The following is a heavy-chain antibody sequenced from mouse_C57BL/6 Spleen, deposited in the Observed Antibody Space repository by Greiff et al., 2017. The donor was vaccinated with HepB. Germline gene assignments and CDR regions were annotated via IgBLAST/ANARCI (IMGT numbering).Heavy chain of an antibody. J-gene: IGHJ4*01. CDR1: GYAFSSSW. Sequence: VKLMESGPELVKPGASVKISCKASGYAFSSSWMNWVKQRPGKGLEWIGRIYPGDGDTNYNGKFKGKATLTADKSSSTAYMQLSSLTSEDSAVYFCARSDSSGPYYYAMDYWGQGTSVTVSS. CDR2: IYPGDGDT. D-gene: IGHD3-2*02. CDR3: ARSDSSGPYYYAMDY. V-gene: IGHV1-82*01.